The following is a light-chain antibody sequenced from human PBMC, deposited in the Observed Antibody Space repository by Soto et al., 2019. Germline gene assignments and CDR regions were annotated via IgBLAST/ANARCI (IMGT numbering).Light chain of an antibody. CDR1: QSVGSN. Sequence: EIVLTQSPGTLSVSPGEGATLSCRASQSVGSNLAWYQQKPGQAPRLLIYGASNRAAGIPARFSGSGSGTDFTLTINSLEPEDFAVYYCQQRSNWPPITFGQGTRLEIK. CDR3: QQRSNWPPIT. V-gene: IGKV3-11*01. J-gene: IGKJ5*01. CDR2: GAS.